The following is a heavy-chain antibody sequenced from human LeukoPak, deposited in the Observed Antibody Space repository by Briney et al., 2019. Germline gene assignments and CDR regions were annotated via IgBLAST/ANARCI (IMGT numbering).Heavy chain of an antibody. V-gene: IGHV3-21*01. CDR1: GFTFSSYS. Sequence: GGSLRLSCAASGFTFSSYSMNWVRQAPGKGLEWVSSISSSSSYIYYADSVKGRFTIPRDNAKNSLYLQMNSLRAEDTAVYYCARDHHDFWSGYPNDAFDIWGQGTMVTVSS. CDR2: ISSSSSYI. D-gene: IGHD3-3*01. J-gene: IGHJ3*02. CDR3: ARDHHDFWSGYPNDAFDI.